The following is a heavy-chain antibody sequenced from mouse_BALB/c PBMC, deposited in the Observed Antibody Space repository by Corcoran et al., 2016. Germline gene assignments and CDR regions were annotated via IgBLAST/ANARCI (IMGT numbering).Heavy chain of an antibody. Sequence: EVQLQQSGAELVTPGASVKLSCTASGFNINDTYMHWVKQRPEQCLEWIGRIDPANGNTKYDPKFQGKATITADTSSNTAYLQLSSLTSEDTAVYYCARWDWYFDVWGAGTTVTVSS. CDR3: ARWDWYFDV. CDR2: IDPANGNT. V-gene: IGHV14-3*02. J-gene: IGHJ1*01. CDR1: GFNINDTY.